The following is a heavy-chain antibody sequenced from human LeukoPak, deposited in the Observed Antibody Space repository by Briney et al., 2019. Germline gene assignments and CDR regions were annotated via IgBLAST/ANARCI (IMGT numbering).Heavy chain of an antibody. J-gene: IGHJ4*02. CDR2: IYYSGST. CDR3: ARLHYYDSSGPPAYYFDY. CDR1: GGSISSYY. Sequence: SETLSLTCTVSGGSISSYYWSWIRQPPGKGLELIGYIYYSGSTNYNPSLKSRVTISVDTSKNQFSLKLSSVTAADTAVYYCARLHYYDSSGPPAYYFDYWGQGTLVTVSS. V-gene: IGHV4-59*08. D-gene: IGHD3-22*01.